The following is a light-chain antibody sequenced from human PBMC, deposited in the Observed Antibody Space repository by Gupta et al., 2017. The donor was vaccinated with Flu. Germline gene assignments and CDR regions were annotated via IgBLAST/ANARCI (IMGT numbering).Light chain of an antibody. Sequence: DIQMTQSPSSLSAFVGDRVTITCRASQRISSYLDWYQQKPGKAPKLLIYAASRVKSGVPSRFSGSGSGTDFTLTISRRQPEDFATYYCQQRNSTPCTFGQGTKLEIK. V-gene: IGKV1-39*01. CDR3: QQRNSTPCT. J-gene: IGKJ2*02. CDR1: QRISSY. CDR2: AAS.